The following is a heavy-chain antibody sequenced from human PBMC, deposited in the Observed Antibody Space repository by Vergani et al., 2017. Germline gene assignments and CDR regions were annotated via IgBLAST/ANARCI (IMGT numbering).Heavy chain of an antibody. D-gene: IGHD2-2*01. CDR3: AKDLKDCSSTSCYPYNWFDP. J-gene: IGHJ5*02. V-gene: IGHV3-23*01. CDR1: GFRVTTYY. Sequence: VELLESGGGLAQPGGSLRVPCSASGFRVTTYYMSWVRQAPGKGLEWVSAISGSGGSTYYADSVKGRFTISRDNSKNTLYLQMNSLRAEDTAVYYCAKDLKDCSSTSCYPYNWFDPWGQGTLVTVSS. CDR2: ISGSGGST.